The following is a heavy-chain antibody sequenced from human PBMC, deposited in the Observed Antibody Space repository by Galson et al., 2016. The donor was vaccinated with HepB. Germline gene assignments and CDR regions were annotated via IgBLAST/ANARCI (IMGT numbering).Heavy chain of an antibody. V-gene: IGHV3-23*01. J-gene: IGHJ4*02. D-gene: IGHD3-10*01. CDR2: IGSSGGST. CDR1: GFTFRSYA. Sequence: SLRLSCAASGFTFRSYAMTWVRQAPGKGLEWVSAIGSSGGSTYYSHSVKGRVTISRDNSKNTLYLKMNSLTAEDTAIYFCARGSGPYGSGNYSPYNPFDCWGQGTLVTVSS. CDR3: ARGSGPYGSGNYSPYNPFDC.